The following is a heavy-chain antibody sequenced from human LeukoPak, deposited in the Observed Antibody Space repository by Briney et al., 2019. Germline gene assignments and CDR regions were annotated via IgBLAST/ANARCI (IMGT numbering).Heavy chain of an antibody. Sequence: RGSLSLSCAAYGFTFNAFWMTWVRQAPGKGLEWVANIKEDGSETYYVDSVRGRFTISRDNAKNSLYLHMNSLRAEDTAVYFCARVHHSSSWGTDDCWGQGTLVTVSS. D-gene: IGHD6-13*01. J-gene: IGHJ4*02. CDR1: GFTFNAFW. CDR2: IKEDGSET. V-gene: IGHV3-7*01. CDR3: ARVHHSSSWGTDDC.